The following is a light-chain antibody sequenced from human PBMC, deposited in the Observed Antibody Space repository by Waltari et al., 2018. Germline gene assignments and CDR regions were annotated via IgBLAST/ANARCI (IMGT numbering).Light chain of an antibody. V-gene: IGLV1-44*01. J-gene: IGLJ2*01. CDR2: SDN. Sequence: QSVLTQPPSASGTPGQRVTISCSGSSSNIGSNTVSWYQQLPGTAPKLLIYSDNQRPSGVPDRFSGSKSGTSAALAISGLQSEEEADYYCAAWDDSLNGHVIFGGGTKLTVL. CDR3: AAWDDSLNGHVI. CDR1: SSNIGSNT.